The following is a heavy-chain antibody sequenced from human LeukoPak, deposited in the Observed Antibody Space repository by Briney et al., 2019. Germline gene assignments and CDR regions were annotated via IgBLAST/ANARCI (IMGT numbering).Heavy chain of an antibody. J-gene: IGHJ1*01. D-gene: IGHD3-22*01. CDR1: GFPFDDYA. CDR2: ISWNSGSI. V-gene: IGHV3-9*01. Sequence: SLRLSCPASGFPFDDYAMHWVRQAPGKGLEWVSVISWNSGSIGYADSVKGRFTISRDNAKNSLYLQMNSLRAEDTALYYCAKVSYYYDSSGYRAEYFQHWGQGTLVTVSS. CDR3: AKVSYYYDSSGYRAEYFQH.